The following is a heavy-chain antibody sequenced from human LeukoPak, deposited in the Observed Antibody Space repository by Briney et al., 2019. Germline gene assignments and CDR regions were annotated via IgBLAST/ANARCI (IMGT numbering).Heavy chain of an antibody. CDR2: IIPMFGIA. J-gene: IGHJ4*02. CDR3: AREVSVTTILDY. CDR1: GGTFSSYV. V-gene: IGHV1-69*05. Sequence: ASVKVSCKASGGTFSSYVISWVRQAPGQGLEWMGRIIPMFGIANYAQKFQGRVTITTDESTSTAYMELSSLRPEDTAVYYCAREVSVTTILDYWGQGTLVTVSS. D-gene: IGHD1-1*01.